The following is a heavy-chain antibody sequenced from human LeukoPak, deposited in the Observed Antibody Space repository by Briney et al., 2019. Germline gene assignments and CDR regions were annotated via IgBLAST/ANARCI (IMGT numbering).Heavy chain of an antibody. CDR2: INTNTGNP. CDR3: ARDEQWLVRAAFDI. V-gene: IGHV7-4-1*02. Sequence: GASVKVSCKASGYTFTSYAMNWVRQAPGQGLEWMGWINTNTGNPTYAQGFTGRFVFSLDTSVSTAYLQISSLKAEDTAVYYCARDEQWLVRAAFDIWGQGTMVTVSS. D-gene: IGHD6-19*01. J-gene: IGHJ3*02. CDR1: GYTFTSYA.